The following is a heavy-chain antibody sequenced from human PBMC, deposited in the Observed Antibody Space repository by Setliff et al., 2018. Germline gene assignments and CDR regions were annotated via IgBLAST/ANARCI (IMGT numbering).Heavy chain of an antibody. D-gene: IGHD3-22*01. Sequence: ASVKVSCKASGYSFSNYDINWVRQATGRGLEWMGWMNPNTGNTGYAQKLQGRVSMTRSTSISTAYMELSSLRSEDTAVYYCALSLYYYNASGYYPFDYWGLGTLVTVSS. J-gene: IGHJ4*02. CDR3: ALSLYYYNASGYYPFDY. CDR1: GYSFSNYD. V-gene: IGHV1-8*01. CDR2: MNPNTGNT.